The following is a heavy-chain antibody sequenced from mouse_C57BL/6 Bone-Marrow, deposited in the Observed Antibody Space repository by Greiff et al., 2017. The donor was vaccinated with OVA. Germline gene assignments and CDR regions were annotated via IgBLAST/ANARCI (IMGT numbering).Heavy chain of an antibody. CDR2: ISSGSSTI. CDR1: GFTFSDYG. D-gene: IGHD2-3*01. J-gene: IGHJ1*03. Sequence: EVKLMESGGGLVKPGGSLKLSCAASGFTFSDYGMHWVRQAPEKGLEWVAYISSGSSTIYYADTVKGRFTISRDSAKNTLFLQMTSLRSEDTAMYYCARAGWLNWYFDVWGTGTTVTVSS. V-gene: IGHV5-17*01. CDR3: ARAGWLNWYFDV.